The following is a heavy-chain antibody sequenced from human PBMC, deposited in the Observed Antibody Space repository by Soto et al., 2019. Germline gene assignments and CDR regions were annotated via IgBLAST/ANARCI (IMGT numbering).Heavy chain of an antibody. J-gene: IGHJ4*02. CDR2: VWHRGST. CDR1: GGSISGYY. D-gene: IGHD3-10*01. CDR3: ASYGSGSYSFVY. V-gene: IGHV4-59*08. Sequence: QVQLQESGPGLVKPSETLSLTCTVSGGSISGYYWSWIRQPPGKGLEWIGYVWHRGSTNYNPSLKSRVTISVDTSKNQFSLKLSSMTAEDTAVYSCASYGSGSYSFVYWGQGTLVTVSS.